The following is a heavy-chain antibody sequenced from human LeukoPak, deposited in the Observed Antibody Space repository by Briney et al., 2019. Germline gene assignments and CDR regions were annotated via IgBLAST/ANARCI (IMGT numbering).Heavy chain of an antibody. J-gene: IGHJ5*02. CDR3: ARGDRGIFSALGP. V-gene: IGHV4-34*01. Sequence: SETLSLTCAVYGGLFSGYYWSWIRQRPGKGLEWIGEINHSGSTNYNPPLKSRVTMSIDTSKNQFSLRLTSMTAADTAVYYCARGDRGIFSALGPWGQGSLVTVSS. CDR1: GGLFSGYY. D-gene: IGHD3-10*01. CDR2: INHSGST.